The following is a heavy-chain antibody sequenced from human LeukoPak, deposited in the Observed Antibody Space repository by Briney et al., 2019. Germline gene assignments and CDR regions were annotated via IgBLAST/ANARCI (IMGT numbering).Heavy chain of an antibody. Sequence: SETLSLTCTVYGGSFSGYYWSWIRQPPGKGLEWIGEINHSGSTNYNPSLKSRVTISVDTSKNQFSLKLSSVTAADTAVYYCARRHIAAAFVGYWGQGTLVTVSS. CDR1: GGSFSGYY. D-gene: IGHD6-13*01. J-gene: IGHJ4*02. CDR2: INHSGST. CDR3: ARRHIAAAFVGY. V-gene: IGHV4-34*01.